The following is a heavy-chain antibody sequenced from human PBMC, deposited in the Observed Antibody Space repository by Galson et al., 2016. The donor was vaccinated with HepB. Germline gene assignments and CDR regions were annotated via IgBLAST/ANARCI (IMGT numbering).Heavy chain of an antibody. D-gene: IGHD3-9*01. CDR3: AREDFDTYPDY. CDR1: GYTFVSYA. J-gene: IGHJ4*02. Sequence: SVKVSCKASGYTFVSYAMNWVRQAPGQRLEWMGWINAGNGDTKYSQNFQGRVILSRDTSASTAYMELSSLTSEDTAVYFCAREDFDTYPDYWGQGTLVTVSS. CDR2: INAGNGDT. V-gene: IGHV1-3*01.